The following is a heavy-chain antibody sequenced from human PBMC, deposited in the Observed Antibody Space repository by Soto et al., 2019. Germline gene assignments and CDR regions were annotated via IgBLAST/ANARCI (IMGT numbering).Heavy chain of an antibody. CDR2: IIPIFGTA. CDR1: GGTFSSYA. V-gene: IGHV1-69*13. CDR3: ARTLITRYFDY. J-gene: IGHJ4*02. Sequence: GASVTVSCKASGGTFSSYASIWVRQAPGKGLEWMGGIIPIFGTANYAQKFQGRVTITADESTSTAYMELSSLRSEDTAVYYCARTLITRYFDYWGQGTLVTVPS.